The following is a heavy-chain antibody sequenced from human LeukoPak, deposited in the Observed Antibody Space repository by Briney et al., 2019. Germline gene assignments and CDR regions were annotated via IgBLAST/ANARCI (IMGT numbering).Heavy chain of an antibody. V-gene: IGHV1-18*01. Sequence: ASVTVSCKASGFTFTSYAITWLRQAPGQALEWMGWIITYNGNTHYAQKLQGRVTLTTDTSTNTAYMELRGLRSDDTAVYYCAKTTVTSEEYFYYYMDVWGKGTTVTVSS. CDR2: IITYNGNT. CDR3: AKTTVTSEEYFYYYMDV. D-gene: IGHD4-17*01. CDR1: GFTFTSYA. J-gene: IGHJ6*03.